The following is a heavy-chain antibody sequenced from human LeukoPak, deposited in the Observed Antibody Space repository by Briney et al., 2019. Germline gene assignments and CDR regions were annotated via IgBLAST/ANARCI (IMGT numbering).Heavy chain of an antibody. D-gene: IGHD2-15*01. CDR1: GFTFSSYE. CDR2: ISSSGSTI. V-gene: IGHV3-48*03. J-gene: IGHJ5*02. Sequence: GGSLRLSCAASGFTFSSYEMNWVRQAPGKGLEWVSYISSSGSTIYYADSVKGRFTISRDNAKNSLYLQMNSLRAEDTAVYYCAGGYCSGGSCYSWSFDPWGQGTLVTVSS. CDR3: AGGYCSGGSCYSWSFDP.